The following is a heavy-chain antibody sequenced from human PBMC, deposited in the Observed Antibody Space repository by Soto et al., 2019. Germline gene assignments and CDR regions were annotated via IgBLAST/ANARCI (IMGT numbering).Heavy chain of an antibody. J-gene: IGHJ6*02. CDR3: ARLSGSSAVYYYYYGMDV. CDR1: GYTFTSYG. Sequence: GASVKVSCKASGYTFTSYGISWVRQAPGQGLEWMGWISAYNGNTNYAQKLQGRVTMTTDTSTSTAYMELRSLRSDDTAVYYYARLSGSSAVYYYYYGMDVWGQGTTVTVSS. D-gene: IGHD6-6*01. V-gene: IGHV1-18*01. CDR2: ISAYNGNT.